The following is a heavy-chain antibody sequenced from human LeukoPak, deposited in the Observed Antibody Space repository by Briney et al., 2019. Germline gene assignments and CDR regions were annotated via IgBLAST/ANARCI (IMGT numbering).Heavy chain of an antibody. J-gene: IGHJ4*02. CDR3: AKDDSSGYYYQLGDY. CDR1: GFTFSSYG. Sequence: GGSLRLSCAASGFTFSSYGMHWVRQAPGKGLEWVAFIRYDGSNKYYADSVKGRFTISRDNSKNTLYLQMNSLRAEDTAVYYRAKDDSSGYYYQLGDYWGQGTLVAVSS. D-gene: IGHD3-22*01. V-gene: IGHV3-30*02. CDR2: IRYDGSNK.